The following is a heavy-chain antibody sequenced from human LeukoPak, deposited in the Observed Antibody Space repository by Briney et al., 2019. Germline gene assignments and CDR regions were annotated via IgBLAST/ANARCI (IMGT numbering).Heavy chain of an antibody. Sequence: ASVKVSCKASGVTFSSYAISWVRQAPGQGLEWMGGIIPIFGTANYAQKFQGRVAITADESTSTAYMELSSLRSVDTAVYYCARACYPYSSGWFFDYWGQGTLVTVSS. CDR1: GVTFSSYA. CDR2: IIPIFGTA. D-gene: IGHD6-19*01. J-gene: IGHJ4*02. V-gene: IGHV1-69*01. CDR3: ARACYPYSSGWFFDY.